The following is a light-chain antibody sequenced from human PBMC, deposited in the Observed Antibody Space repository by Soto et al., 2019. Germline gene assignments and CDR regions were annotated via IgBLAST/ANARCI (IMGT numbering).Light chain of an antibody. CDR1: SSDVGVYNY. V-gene: IGLV2-14*01. CDR2: GVT. CDR3: VSYTTSSSTPYV. Sequence: QSVLTQPASVSGPPGQSITISCTGTSSDVGVYNYVSWYQLHPGKAPKLMIFGVTNRPSGVSDRFSGSKSGNTASLTISGLQADDEADYYCVSYTTSSSTPYVFGTGTKVTVL. J-gene: IGLJ1*01.